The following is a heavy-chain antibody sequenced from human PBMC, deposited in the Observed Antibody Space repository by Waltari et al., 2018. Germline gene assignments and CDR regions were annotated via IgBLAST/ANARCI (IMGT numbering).Heavy chain of an antibody. CDR3: ARVKGDGPLRGYFDY. D-gene: IGHD1-26*01. V-gene: IGHV4-39*07. CDR1: GGSISSSSYS. J-gene: IGHJ4*02. Sequence: QLPLQESGPGLVQSSETLSIPCSVSGGSISSSSYSWGWIRLPPGKGLEWNGSIHYSGSTYYNPSLKSRVTISVDTSKNQFSLELSSVTAADTAVYYCARVKGDGPLRGYFDYWGQGTLVTVSS. CDR2: IHYSGST.